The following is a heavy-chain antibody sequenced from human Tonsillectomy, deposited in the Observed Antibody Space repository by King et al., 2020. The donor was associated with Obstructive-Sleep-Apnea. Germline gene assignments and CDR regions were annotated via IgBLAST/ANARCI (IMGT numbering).Heavy chain of an antibody. D-gene: IGHD3-22*01. Sequence: QLVQSGAEVKKPGASVKVSCKASGYTFTGYYMHWVRQAPGQGLEWMGWINPNSGGTNYAQKFQGWVTMTRDTSISTAYMELSRLRSDDTAVYYCARDRASYYDSSGYYGRDAFDIWGQGTMVTVSS. V-gene: IGHV1-2*04. J-gene: IGHJ3*02. CDR3: ARDRASYYDSSGYYGRDAFDI. CDR2: INPNSGGT. CDR1: GYTFTGYY.